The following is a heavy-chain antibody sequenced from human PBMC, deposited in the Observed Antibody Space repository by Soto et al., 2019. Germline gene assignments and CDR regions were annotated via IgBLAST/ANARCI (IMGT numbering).Heavy chain of an antibody. Sequence: QVQLVESGGGVVQPGRSLRLSCAASGFTFSSYAMHWVRQAPSKGLEWVAVISYDGSNKYYADSVKGRFTISRDNSKNTLYLQMNSLRAEDTAVYYCARDLPWSNYNIYYYYGMDVWGQGTTVTVSS. CDR2: ISYDGSNK. D-gene: IGHD4-4*01. V-gene: IGHV3-30-3*01. J-gene: IGHJ6*02. CDR1: GFTFSSYA. CDR3: ARDLPWSNYNIYYYYGMDV.